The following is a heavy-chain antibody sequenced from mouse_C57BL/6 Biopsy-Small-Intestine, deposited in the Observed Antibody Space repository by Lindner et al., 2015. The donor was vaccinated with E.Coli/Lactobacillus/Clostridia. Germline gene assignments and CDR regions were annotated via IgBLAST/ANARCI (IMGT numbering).Heavy chain of an antibody. CDR1: GYAFSSSW. CDR3: ARWVYFDY. V-gene: IGHV1-82*01. CDR2: IYPGDGDT. J-gene: IGHJ2*01. Sequence: VQLQESGPELVKPGASVKISCKASGYAFSSSWMNWVKQRPGKGLEWIGRIYPGDGDTNYNGKFKGKATLTADKSSTTAYMQLSYLTSEDSAVYFCARWVYFDYWGQGTTLTVSS.